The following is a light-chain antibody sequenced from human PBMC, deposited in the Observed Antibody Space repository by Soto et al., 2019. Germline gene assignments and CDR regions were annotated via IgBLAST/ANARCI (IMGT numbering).Light chain of an antibody. CDR2: GAS. CDR3: QHHNSYSQT. CDR1: QSIRYY. V-gene: IGKV1-5*01. J-gene: IGKJ1*01. Sequence: DIQLLQFPPTLSASVGDRVTITCRASQSIRYYLAWYQQMPGKAPKLLIYGASSLQSGVPSRFSGSGSGTEFTLTISSLQPDDFATYFCQHHNSYSQTFGQGTKVDIK.